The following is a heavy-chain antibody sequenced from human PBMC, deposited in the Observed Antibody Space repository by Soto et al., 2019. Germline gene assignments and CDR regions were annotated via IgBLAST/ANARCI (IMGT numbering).Heavy chain of an antibody. CDR1: GGSISSYY. V-gene: IGHV4-59*01. Sequence: SETLSLTCTVSGGSISSYYWSWIRQPPGKGLEWIGYIYYSGSTNYNPSLKSRVTISVDTSKNQFSLKLSSVTAADTAVYYCAKSDKYYDYIWGSYRPLVPTPVDYWGQGTLVTVSS. CDR2: IYYSGST. CDR3: AKSDKYYDYIWGSYRPLVPTPVDY. D-gene: IGHD3-16*02. J-gene: IGHJ4*02.